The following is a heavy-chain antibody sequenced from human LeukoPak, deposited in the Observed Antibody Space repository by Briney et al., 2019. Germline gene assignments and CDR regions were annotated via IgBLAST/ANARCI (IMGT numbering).Heavy chain of an antibody. CDR2: INPSDGST. CDR1: GYTFTNFY. J-gene: IGHJ6*02. D-gene: IGHD5-18*01. CDR3: ARVSIQLWPDYYAMHV. V-gene: IGHV1-46*01. Sequence: ASVKVSCKASGYTFTNFYIQWVRQAPGQGLEWVGIINPSDGSTSYAQQFQGRVTMTRDTPMSTVYMEVNSLTSEDTTVYYSARVSIQLWPDYYAMHVWGQGTTVTVSS.